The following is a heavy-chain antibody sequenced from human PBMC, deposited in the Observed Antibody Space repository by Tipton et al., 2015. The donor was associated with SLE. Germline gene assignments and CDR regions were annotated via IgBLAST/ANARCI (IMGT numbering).Heavy chain of an antibody. Sequence: GLVKPSETLSLTCTVSGGSMSTYYWSWIRQPPGKGLEWIGYIYYSGSTNYNPSLKSRVTISVDTSRSQFSLKLTSVTAADTAMYYCARGGHKANFYYMDVWGKGTTVTVSS. V-gene: IGHV4-59*01. CDR1: GGSMSTYY. CDR2: IYYSGST. CDR3: ARGGHKANFYYMDV. D-gene: IGHD5-12*01. J-gene: IGHJ6*03.